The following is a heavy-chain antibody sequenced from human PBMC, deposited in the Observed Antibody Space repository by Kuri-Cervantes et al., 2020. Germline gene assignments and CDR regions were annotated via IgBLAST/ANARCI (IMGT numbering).Heavy chain of an antibody. J-gene: IGHJ4*02. D-gene: IGHD6-19*01. Sequence: SETLSLTCTVSGGSVSSDNYYWSWIRQPPGKGLEWIGEINHSGSTNYNPSLKSRVTISVDTSKNQFSLKLSSVTAADTAVYYCARGKGYRRYSRGQNDYWGQGTLVTVSS. CDR1: GGSVSSDNYY. CDR3: ARGKGYRRYSRGQNDY. CDR2: INHSGST. V-gene: IGHV4-34*01.